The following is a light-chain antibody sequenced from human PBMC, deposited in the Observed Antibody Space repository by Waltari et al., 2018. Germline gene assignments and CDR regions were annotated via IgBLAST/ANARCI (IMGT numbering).Light chain of an antibody. CDR2: GAS. V-gene: IGKV3-15*01. Sequence: EIELTQSPATLSVSPGERATLSCRASQSVTNNLAWYQQKPGQAPRLIIYGASARATGIPARFSGRVSGTEFTLTISSLQSEDFAVYYCQQYYDWPPWTFGQGTKVEVK. CDR3: QQYYDWPPWT. CDR1: QSVTNN. J-gene: IGKJ1*01.